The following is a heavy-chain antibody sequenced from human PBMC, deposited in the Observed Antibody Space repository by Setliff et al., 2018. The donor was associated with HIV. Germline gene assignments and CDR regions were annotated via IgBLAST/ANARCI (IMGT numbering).Heavy chain of an antibody. D-gene: IGHD3-10*01. V-gene: IGHV1-69*13. CDR1: GGPFTSA. J-gene: IGHJ6*03. CDR2: IIPVFGTA. CDR3: ASDSPAARFEELEDHYYYFMDV. Sequence: SVKVSCKASGGPFTSAFNWVRQVPGQGLEWMGGIIPVFGTANYAQNFGGRVTITADQSTTASYLQLNSLRFEDTAIYYCASDSPAARFEELEDHYYYFMDVWGKGTTVTVS.